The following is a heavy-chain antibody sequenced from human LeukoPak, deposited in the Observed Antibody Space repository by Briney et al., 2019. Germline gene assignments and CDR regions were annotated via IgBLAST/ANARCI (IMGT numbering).Heavy chain of an antibody. CDR1: GYSLRKNYY. V-gene: IGHV4-38-2*01. D-gene: IGHD3-16*01. Sequence: SETLSLTCAVSGYSLRKNYYWGWIRPPPGKGLEWIGRIYGTGSTSYNPSLMNRVTMSVDTSKSHFSLKLTSVTAADTAVYYYARYDSRGSASTRFDYWGQGILVTISS. CDR3: ARYDSRGSASTRFDY. J-gene: IGHJ4*02. CDR2: IYGTGST.